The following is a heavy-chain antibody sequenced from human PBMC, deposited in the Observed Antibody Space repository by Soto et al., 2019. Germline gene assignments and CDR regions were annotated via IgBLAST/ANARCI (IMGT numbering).Heavy chain of an antibody. CDR2: ICCSVSTI. V-gene: IGHV3-11*01. J-gene: IGHJ3*02. CDR1: GFTFSDYY. D-gene: IGHD5-12*01. CDR3: ARDLLYSGYGYDAFDI. Sequence: PGGSLRLSCAASGFTFSDYYMSWIRQAPGKGLEWVSYICCSVSTIYYAVSVKGRFTISRDNAKISLYLQMNSLRAEDTAVYYCARDLLYSGYGYDAFDIWGQGTMVTVSS.